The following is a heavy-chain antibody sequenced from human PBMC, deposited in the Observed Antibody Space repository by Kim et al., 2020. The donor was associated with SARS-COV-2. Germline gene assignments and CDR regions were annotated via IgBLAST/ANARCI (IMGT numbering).Heavy chain of an antibody. J-gene: IGHJ4*02. Sequence: GGSLRLSCAXSAFTFNDAWMSWVRQAPGKGLEWVGRIYSKTTGGTPDYAAPVKGRFIISRDDSKNTLYLQMNSLKTEDTAVYYCTAGPIDYWGQGTLVTVSS. CDR1: AFTFNDAW. CDR3: TAGPIDY. CDR2: IYSKTTGGTP. V-gene: IGHV3-15*01.